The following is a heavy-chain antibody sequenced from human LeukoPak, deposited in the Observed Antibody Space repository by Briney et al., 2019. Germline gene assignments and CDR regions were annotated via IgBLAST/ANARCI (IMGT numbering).Heavy chain of an antibody. CDR3: ARSLMVRGVIQGAFDI. CDR2: IKQDGSEK. V-gene: IGHV3-7*01. Sequence: GGSLRLSCAGSGLTFSSYWMTWVRQAPGKGLEWVANIKQDGSEKYYADSVKGRFTISRDNAKNSLYLQMNSLRAEDTAVYYCARSLMVRGVIQGAFDIWGQGTMVTVSS. D-gene: IGHD3-10*01. J-gene: IGHJ3*02. CDR1: GLTFSSYW.